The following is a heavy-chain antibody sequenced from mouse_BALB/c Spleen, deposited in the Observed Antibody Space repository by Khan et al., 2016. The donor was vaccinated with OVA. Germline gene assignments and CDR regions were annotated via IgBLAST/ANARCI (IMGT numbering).Heavy chain of an antibody. CDR2: ISSGGTYT. J-gene: IGHJ1*01. CDR1: AFTFSSYT. D-gene: IGHD2-1*01. V-gene: IGHV5-6-4*01. Sequence: EVELVESGGGLVKPGGSLKLSCAASAFTFSSYTMSWVRQTPEKRLDWVATISSGGTYTYYPDSVKGRFTISRDNAKNTLYLQMSRLKSEDTAMYYCTRDGNYAHWYFDVWGAGTTVTVSS. CDR3: TRDGNYAHWYFDV.